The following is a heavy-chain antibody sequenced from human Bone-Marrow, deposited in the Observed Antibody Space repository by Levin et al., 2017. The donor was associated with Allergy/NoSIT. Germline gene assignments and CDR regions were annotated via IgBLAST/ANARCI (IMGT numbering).Heavy chain of an antibody. CDR2: INPSGGST. J-gene: IGHJ6*03. CDR1: GYTFTSYY. V-gene: IGHV1-46*01. D-gene: IGHD1-20*01. Sequence: ASVKVSCKASGYTFTSYYMHWVRQAPGQGLEWMGIINPSGGSTSYAQKFQGRVTMTRDTSTSTVYMELSSLRSEDTAVYYCARDKGNNWNGHYDYYMDGWGKGTTVTVSS. CDR3: ARDKGNNWNGHYDYYMDG.